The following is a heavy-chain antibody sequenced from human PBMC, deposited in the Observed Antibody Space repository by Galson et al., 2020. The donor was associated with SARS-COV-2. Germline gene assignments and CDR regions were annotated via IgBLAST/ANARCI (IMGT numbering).Heavy chain of an antibody. CDR2: IYYSGST. V-gene: IGHV4-31*03. CDR3: ARGDRITIFGVVAHFDY. J-gene: IGHJ4*02. D-gene: IGHD3-3*01. CDR1: GGSISSGGYY. Sequence: ETSETLSLTCTVSGGSISSGGYYWSWIRQHPGKGLEWIGYIYYSGSTYYNPSLKSRVTISVDTSKNQFSLKLSSVTAADTAVYYCARGDRITIFGVVAHFDYWGQGTLVTVSS.